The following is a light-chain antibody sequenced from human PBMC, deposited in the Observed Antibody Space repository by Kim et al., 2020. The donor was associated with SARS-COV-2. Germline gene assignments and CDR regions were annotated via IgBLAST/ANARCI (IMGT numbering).Light chain of an antibody. J-gene: IGLJ1*01. CDR3: AAWDDSLNAYV. V-gene: IGLV1-44*01. CDR2: TKK. Sequence: GQRVTISCSGGSSNIGSNNVNWYQQLPGTAPKLLLDTKKQRPLGVPDRFSGSKSGTSASLAISGLQSEDEGDYYCAAWDDSLNAYVFGAGTKVTVL. CDR1: SSNIGSNN.